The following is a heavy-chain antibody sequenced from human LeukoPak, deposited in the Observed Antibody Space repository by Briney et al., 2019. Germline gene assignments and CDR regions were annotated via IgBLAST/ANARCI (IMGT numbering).Heavy chain of an antibody. Sequence: GGSLRLSCAASGFSVSSNYMSWVRQAPGKGLEWVSVIYSGGSTYYADSVKGRFTISRDNSKNTLYLQMNSLRAEDTAVYYCARVGYDILTGYWGYGMDVWGQGTTVTVSS. D-gene: IGHD3-9*01. J-gene: IGHJ6*02. CDR3: ARVGYDILTGYWGYGMDV. CDR1: GFSVSSNY. CDR2: IYSGGST. V-gene: IGHV3-53*01.